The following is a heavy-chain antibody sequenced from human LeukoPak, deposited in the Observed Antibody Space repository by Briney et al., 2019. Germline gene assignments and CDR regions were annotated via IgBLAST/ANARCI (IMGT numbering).Heavy chain of an antibody. CDR2: IYTSGGT. CDR3: AGTTEGGYTYGYFYYYYMDI. D-gene: IGHD5-18*01. J-gene: IGHJ6*03. Sequence: SETLSLTCTVSGGSISNYYWTWIRQPAGKGLEWIGRIYTSGGTNYNPSLKSRVTMSVDTSKNQFSLKLTSVTAADTAVYYCAGTTEGGYTYGYFYYYYMDIWGKGTTVTISS. V-gene: IGHV4-4*07. CDR1: GGSISNYY.